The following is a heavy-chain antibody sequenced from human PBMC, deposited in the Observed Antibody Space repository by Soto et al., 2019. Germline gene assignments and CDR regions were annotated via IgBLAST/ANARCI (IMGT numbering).Heavy chain of an antibody. CDR2: ISYDGSNK. V-gene: IGHV3-30-3*01. J-gene: IGHJ4*02. Sequence: GGSLRLSCAASGFTFSSYAMHWVRQAPGKGLEWVAVISYDGSNKYYADSVKGRFTISRDNSKNTLYLQMNSLRAEDTAVYYCARGVVFLYPPGDYWGQGTLVTVSS. CDR1: GFTFSSYA. D-gene: IGHD2-8*02. CDR3: ARGVVFLYPPGDY.